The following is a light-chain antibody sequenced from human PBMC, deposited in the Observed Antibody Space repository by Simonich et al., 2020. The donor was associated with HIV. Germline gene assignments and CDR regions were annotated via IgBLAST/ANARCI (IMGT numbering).Light chain of an antibody. CDR3: QQANTFPRT. CDR2: AAS. Sequence: DILITQYPSSVSASVGDRVTITCRANQGIITWLYWYQHKPGKAPKLLIYAASSLQSGVPSSFSVSGSGTDFDLTISSLQPEDFATYYCQQANTFPRTFGQGTKVEIK. V-gene: IGKV1-12*01. CDR1: QGIITW. J-gene: IGKJ1*01.